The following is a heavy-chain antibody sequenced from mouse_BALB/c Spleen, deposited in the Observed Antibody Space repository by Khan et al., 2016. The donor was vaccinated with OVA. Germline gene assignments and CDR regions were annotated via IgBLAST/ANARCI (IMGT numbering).Heavy chain of an antibody. CDR1: GFNIKDTY. Sequence: VQLKQSGAELVKPGASVKLSCTASGFNIKDTYMHWVKQRPEQGLEWIGRIDPANGNTKYDPKFQGKATITADTSSNTAYLQLSSLTSEDTAVYYCAREGRDDAMDYWGQGTSVTVSS. J-gene: IGHJ4*01. V-gene: IGHV14-3*02. D-gene: IGHD3-3*01. CDR2: IDPANGNT. CDR3: AREGRDDAMDY.